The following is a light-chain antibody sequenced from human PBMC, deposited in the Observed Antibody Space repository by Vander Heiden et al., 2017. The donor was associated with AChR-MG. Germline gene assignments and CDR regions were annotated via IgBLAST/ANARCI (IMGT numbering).Light chain of an antibody. Sequence: QSVLMQPPSVSAAPGQRVTISCSGSNSNIGNHYVSWYQQLPRTVPRLLIYDNDKRPSGIPDRFSGSKSATSATLDITDLQTADEAHYYCATWDTNLRAGVFGGGTKVTV. CDR1: NSNIGNHY. J-gene: IGLJ2*01. CDR2: DND. CDR3: ATWDTNLRAGV. V-gene: IGLV1-51*01.